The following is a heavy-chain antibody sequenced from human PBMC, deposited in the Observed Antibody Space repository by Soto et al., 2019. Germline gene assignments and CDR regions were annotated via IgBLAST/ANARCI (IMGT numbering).Heavy chain of an antibody. Sequence: QLQLQESGPGLVKPSETLSLTCAVSGASISRGGFHWGWIRQPPGQGLEWIGSLYSGSTYYNPSLKCRVTISADTSKNQFSLRLSSVTAADTAVYYCARRGSGHTFDYWGQGTLVTVSS. J-gene: IGHJ4*02. CDR2: LYSGST. CDR3: ARRGSGHTFDY. D-gene: IGHD3-10*01. CDR1: GASISRGGFH. V-gene: IGHV4-39*01.